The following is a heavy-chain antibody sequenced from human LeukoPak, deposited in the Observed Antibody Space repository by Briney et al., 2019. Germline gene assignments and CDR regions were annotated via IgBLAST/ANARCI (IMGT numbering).Heavy chain of an antibody. J-gene: IGHJ4*02. Sequence: GGSLRLSCPASGFTFSTYSMNWVRQAPGKGLDWVSYISSSSSTIYYADSVKGRFTISRDNARNSLYLQMNSLRAEDTAVYYCARGATGDRLGYWGQGTLVTVSS. CDR1: GFTFSTYS. V-gene: IGHV3-48*01. D-gene: IGHD7-27*01. CDR3: ARGATGDRLGY. CDR2: ISSSSSTI.